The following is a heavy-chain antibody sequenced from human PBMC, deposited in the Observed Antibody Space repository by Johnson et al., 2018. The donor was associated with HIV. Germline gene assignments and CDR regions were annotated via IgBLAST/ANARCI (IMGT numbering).Heavy chain of an antibody. J-gene: IGHJ3*02. CDR2: ISWNSGSI. CDR1: GFTFDDYA. CDR3: ARDQGELRRTHAFDI. D-gene: IGHD1-14*01. V-gene: IGHV3-9*01. Sequence: VQLVESGGGLVQPGRSLRLSCAASGFTFDDYAMHWVRQAPGKGLEWVSGISWNSGSIGYADSVKGRFTISRDNAKNSLYLQMNSLRAEDTALYYCARDQGELRRTHAFDIWGQGTMVTVS.